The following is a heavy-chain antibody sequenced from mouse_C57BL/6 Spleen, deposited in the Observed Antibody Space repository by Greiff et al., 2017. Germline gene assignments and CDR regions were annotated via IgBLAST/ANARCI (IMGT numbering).Heavy chain of an antibody. CDR1: GYTFTSYW. CDR2: INPSSGYT. CDR3: ARRTNSLYYGFDY. J-gene: IGHJ2*01. V-gene: IGHV1-7*01. D-gene: IGHD1-1*01. Sequence: VQLQQSGAELAKPGASVKLSCKASGYTFTSYWMHWVKQRPGQGLEWIGYINPSSGYTKYNQKFKDKATLTADKSSSTAYMQLSSLTYEDSAVYYCARRTNSLYYGFDYWGQGTTLTVSS.